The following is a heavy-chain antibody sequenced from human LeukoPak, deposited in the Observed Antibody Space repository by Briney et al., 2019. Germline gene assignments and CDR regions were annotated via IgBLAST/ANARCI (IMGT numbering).Heavy chain of an antibody. CDR3: AKDQQAVSAAYYFDS. D-gene: IGHD2-2*01. CDR1: GFIFSRYA. CDR2: IANDGKDI. J-gene: IGHJ4*02. Sequence: GGSLRLSCAASGFIFSRYALHWVRQAPGKGLEWLAVIANDGKDIKYADPVKGRFTISRDNSKSALYLQMNSLRVEDTAVYYCAKDQQAVSAAYYFDSWGQGTLVTVSS. V-gene: IGHV3-30*18.